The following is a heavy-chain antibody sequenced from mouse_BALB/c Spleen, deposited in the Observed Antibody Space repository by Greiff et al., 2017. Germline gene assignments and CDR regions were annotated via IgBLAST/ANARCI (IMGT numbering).Heavy chain of an antibody. CDR3: ARGNGNYSYYFDY. CDR1: GYTFTSYW. D-gene: IGHD2-1*01. CDR2: INPSTGYT. Sequence: QVQLKQSGAELAKPGASVKMSCKASGYTFTSYWMHWVKQRPGQGLEWIGYINPSTGYTEYNQKFKDKATLTADKSSSTAYMQLSSLTSEDSAVYYCARGNGNYSYYFDYWGQGTTLTDSS. V-gene: IGHV1-7*01. J-gene: IGHJ2*01.